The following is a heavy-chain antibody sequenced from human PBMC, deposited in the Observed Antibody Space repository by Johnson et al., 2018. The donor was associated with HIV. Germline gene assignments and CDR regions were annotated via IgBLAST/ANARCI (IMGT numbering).Heavy chain of an antibody. J-gene: IGHJ3*01. CDR1: GFTFNNAW. Sequence: VQLVESGGGLVKPGGSLRLSCAASGFTFNNAWMNWVRQAPGRGLEWVGRIKSKTDGGTTDYAAPVKGRFTLSRDDSKNTLYLQMNRVKTEDTALYYCTTFKGSGWYGPGAFDVWGHGTMVTVSS. D-gene: IGHD6-19*01. CDR2: IKSKTDGGTT. CDR3: TTFKGSGWYGPGAFDV. V-gene: IGHV3-15*01.